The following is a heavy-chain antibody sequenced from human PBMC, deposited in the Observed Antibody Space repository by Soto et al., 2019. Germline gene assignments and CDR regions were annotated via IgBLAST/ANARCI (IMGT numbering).Heavy chain of an antibody. CDR1: GLIFSDYH. Sequence: EVQLVESGGGLVQPGGSLRLSCAASGLIFSDYHMDWVRQAPGKGLEWVGRIRRKANSYTAEYAASVKGRFTISRDDSKSSVYLQMNSLKSEDTAVYYCAMLGGWAGGSSGMDVWGQGPRVTVSS. J-gene: IGHJ6*02. D-gene: IGHD5-12*01. CDR2: IRRKANSYTA. CDR3: AMLGGWAGGSSGMDV. V-gene: IGHV3-72*01.